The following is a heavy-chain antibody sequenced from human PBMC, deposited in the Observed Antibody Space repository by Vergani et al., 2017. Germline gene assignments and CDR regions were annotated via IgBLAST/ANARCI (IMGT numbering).Heavy chain of an antibody. J-gene: IGHJ4*02. CDR1: NASVSNTFYY. D-gene: IGHD3-10*01. V-gene: IGHV4-39*01. Sequence: QVQLQESGPGLVKPSETLSLTCTVSNASVSNTFYYWGWIRQTPGKGLEWIGSIYYSGSTYYNPSLESRVTMSVDTSKSQFSLKLSSVTAADTAVYYCARRTTMVRGVLEIARYYFDYWGQGTLVTVSS. CDR3: ARRTTMVRGVLEIARYYFDY. CDR2: IYYSGST.